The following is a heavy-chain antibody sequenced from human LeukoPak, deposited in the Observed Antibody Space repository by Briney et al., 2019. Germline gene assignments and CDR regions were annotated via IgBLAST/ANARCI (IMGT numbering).Heavy chain of an antibody. Sequence: PGGFLRLSCAASGFTFSSYAMSWVRQAPGKGLEWVSAISGSGGSTYYADSVKGRFTISRDNSKNTLYLQMNSLRAEDTAVYYCAKGQFTIFGVLSLAYGYFDYWGQGTLVTVSS. CDR2: ISGSGGST. CDR1: GFTFSSYA. V-gene: IGHV3-23*01. CDR3: AKGQFTIFGVLSLAYGYFDY. J-gene: IGHJ4*02. D-gene: IGHD3-3*01.